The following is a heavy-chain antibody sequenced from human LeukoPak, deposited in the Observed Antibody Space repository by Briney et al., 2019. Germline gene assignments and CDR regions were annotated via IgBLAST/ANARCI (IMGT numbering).Heavy chain of an antibody. V-gene: IGHV3-23*01. Sequence: QAGGSLRLSCAVSGFIFPIYAMTWVPQAPGKGVEWVAAICGSGDCTHYADSVKGRFTISRDNSKNILYLQMNSLRPEDTALYYCAKVLATISRGAYYFDNWGQGTLVTVSS. J-gene: IGHJ4*02. CDR3: AKVLATISRGAYYFDN. CDR1: GFIFPIYA. CDR2: ICGSGDCT. D-gene: IGHD5-24*01.